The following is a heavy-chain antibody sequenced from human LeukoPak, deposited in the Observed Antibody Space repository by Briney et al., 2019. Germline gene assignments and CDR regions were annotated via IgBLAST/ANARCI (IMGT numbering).Heavy chain of an antibody. CDR3: TTDLTYLFTFGY. D-gene: IGHD2/OR15-2a*01. J-gene: IGHJ4*02. CDR2: IKGESDGATT. V-gene: IGHV3-15*01. Sequence: PGGSLRLSCAASGFSFADAWMAWVRQAPGRGLEWLGRIKGESDGATTDLAAPVKGRFTFSRDDSKNTLYLQMHSLQIEDTAVYYCTTDLTYLFTFGYWGQGTLVTVSS. CDR1: GFSFADAW.